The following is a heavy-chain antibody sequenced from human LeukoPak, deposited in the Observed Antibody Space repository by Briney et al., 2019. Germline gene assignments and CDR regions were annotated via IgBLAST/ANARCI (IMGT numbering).Heavy chain of an antibody. V-gene: IGHV4-39*01. CDR1: GGSISSSSYY. CDR2: IYYSGST. D-gene: IGHD3-10*01. J-gene: IGHJ2*01. Sequence: SETPSLTFTVSGGSISSSSYYWGWSRQPPGKGLGWIGSIYYSGSTYYNPSLNSRVTISVDTSKNQFSLKLSSVTAADTAVYYCARHGLWFRELDWYFDLWGRGTLVTVSS. CDR3: ARHGLWFRELDWYFDL.